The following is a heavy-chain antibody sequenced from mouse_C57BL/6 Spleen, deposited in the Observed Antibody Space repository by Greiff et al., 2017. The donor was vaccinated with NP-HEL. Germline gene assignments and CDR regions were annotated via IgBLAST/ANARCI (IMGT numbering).Heavy chain of an antibody. CDR3: ARDSYYGAMDY. CDR2: ISYSGST. J-gene: IGHJ4*01. V-gene: IGHV3-1*01. Sequence: EVQLQQSGPGMVKPSQSLSLTCTVTGYSITSGYDWHWIRHFPGNKLEWMGYISYSGSTNYNPSLKSRISITHDTSKNHFFLKLNSVTTEDTATYYCARDSYYGAMDYWGQGTSVTVSS. D-gene: IGHD1-1*01. CDR1: GYSITSGYD.